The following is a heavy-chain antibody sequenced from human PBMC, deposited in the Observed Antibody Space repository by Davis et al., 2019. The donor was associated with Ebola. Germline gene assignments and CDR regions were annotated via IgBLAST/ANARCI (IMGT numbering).Heavy chain of an antibody. CDR1: GFTFSSYA. Sequence: PGGSLRLSCAASGFTFSSYAMSWVRQAPGKGLEWVSAISGSGGSTYYADSVKGRFTISRDNSKNTLYLQMNSLKTEDTAVYYCTRGYSYGPWGEDVWGQGTTVTVSS. CDR2: ISGSGGST. J-gene: IGHJ6*02. CDR3: TRGYSYGPWGEDV. D-gene: IGHD5-18*01. V-gene: IGHV3-23*01.